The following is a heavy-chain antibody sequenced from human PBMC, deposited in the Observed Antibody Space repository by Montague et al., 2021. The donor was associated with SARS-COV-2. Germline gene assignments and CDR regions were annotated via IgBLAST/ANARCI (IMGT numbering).Heavy chain of an antibody. CDR1: GGSLSGYY. CDR2: INNSANT. V-gene: IGHV4-34*01. D-gene: IGHD3-10*01. Sequence: SETLSLTCAVHGGSLSGYYWSWIRQPPAKGLEWIGEINNSANTKYNPTLKSPVTISIDTSKNQFSLKMTSGTAADTATYYCASGIYPSGSYYNGYYYGLNIWGPGTTVIVSS. J-gene: IGHJ6*02. CDR3: ASGIYPSGSYYNGYYYGLNI.